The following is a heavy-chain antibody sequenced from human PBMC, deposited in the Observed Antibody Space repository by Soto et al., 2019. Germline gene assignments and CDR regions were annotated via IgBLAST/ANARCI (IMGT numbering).Heavy chain of an antibody. J-gene: IGHJ6*03. V-gene: IGHV4-59*08. CDR1: GGSISSYY. Sequence: SETLSLTCTVSGGSISSYYWSWIRQPPGKGLEWIGYIYYSGSTNYNPSLKSRVTISVDTSKNQFSLKLSSVTAADTAVYYCARAGYSSGFYYYYYMDVWGKGTTVTVSS. CDR3: ARAGYSSGFYYYYYMDV. D-gene: IGHD6-19*01. CDR2: IYYSGST.